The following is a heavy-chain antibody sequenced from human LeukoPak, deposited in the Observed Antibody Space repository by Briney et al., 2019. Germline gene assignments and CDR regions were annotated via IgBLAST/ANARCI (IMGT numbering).Heavy chain of an antibody. D-gene: IGHD3-10*01. V-gene: IGHV1-18*01. J-gene: IGHJ4*02. CDR1: GGTFSSYA. CDR3: ARDRTMVRGVIISNDY. Sequence: ASVKVSCKASGGTFSSYAISWVRQAPGQGLEWMGWISAYNGNTNYAQKLQGRVTMTTDTSTSTAYMELRSLRSDDTAVYYCARDRTMVRGVIISNDYWGQGTLVTVSS. CDR2: ISAYNGNT.